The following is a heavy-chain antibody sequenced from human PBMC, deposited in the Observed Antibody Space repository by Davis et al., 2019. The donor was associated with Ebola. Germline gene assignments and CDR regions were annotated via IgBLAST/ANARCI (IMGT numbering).Heavy chain of an antibody. Sequence: PGGSLRLSCAASGFTFSSHWMSWVRQAPGKGLEWVANIKQDGSEKYYVDSVKGRFTISRGNGKNSLYLQMNSLTAEDTAVYYCATSAAAAGNDWGQGTLVTVSS. V-gene: IGHV3-7*03. CDR2: IKQDGSEK. D-gene: IGHD6-13*01. CDR3: ATSAAAAGND. J-gene: IGHJ4*02. CDR1: GFTFSSHW.